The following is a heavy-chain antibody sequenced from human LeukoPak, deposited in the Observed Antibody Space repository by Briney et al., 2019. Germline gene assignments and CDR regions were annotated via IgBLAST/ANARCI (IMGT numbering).Heavy chain of an antibody. J-gene: IGHJ4*02. CDR3: AKDRAYDFWSGYDY. D-gene: IGHD3-3*01. CDR2: IRYDGSNK. V-gene: IGHV3-30*02. Sequence: PGGSLRLSCAASGFTFSSYGMHWVRQAPGKGLEWVAFIRYDGSNKYYTDSVKGRFTISRDNSKNTLYLQMNSLRAEDTAVYYCAKDRAYDFWSGYDYWGQGTLVTVSS. CDR1: GFTFSSYG.